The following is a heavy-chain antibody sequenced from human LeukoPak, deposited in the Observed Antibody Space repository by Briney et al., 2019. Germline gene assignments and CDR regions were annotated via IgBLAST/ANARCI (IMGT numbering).Heavy chain of an antibody. D-gene: IGHD6-19*01. CDR3: ARRGGSRGWGAFDI. J-gene: IGHJ3*02. Sequence: GGSLRLSCAASGFTFTNYVMNWVRQAPGKGLEWVSSITGTADKTYDADSVKGRFTISRDNSKNTLSLQMSSLRVEDTAIYYCARRGGSRGWGAFDIWGQGTIVTVSS. CDR2: ITGTADKT. V-gene: IGHV3-23*01. CDR1: GFTFTNYV.